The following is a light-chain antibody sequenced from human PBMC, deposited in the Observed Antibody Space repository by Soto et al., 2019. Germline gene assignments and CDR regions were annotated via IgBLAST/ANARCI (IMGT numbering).Light chain of an antibody. CDR3: QQRSNWPRT. Sequence: EIWLTPSPCTLSLSPGERAPLSCRASQSLTSSYLAWYQQKPGQAPRLLIYDASNRATGIPARFSGSGSGTDFTLTISSLEPEDFAVYYCQQRSNWPRTFGQGTKVDIK. J-gene: IGKJ1*01. V-gene: IGKV3-11*01. CDR1: QSLTSSY. CDR2: DAS.